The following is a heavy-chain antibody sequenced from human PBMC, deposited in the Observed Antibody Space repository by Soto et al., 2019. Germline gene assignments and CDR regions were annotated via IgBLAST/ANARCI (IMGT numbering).Heavy chain of an antibody. V-gene: IGHV3-21*05. CDR2: ISSNSSNI. Sequence: PGGPPRFPWAASGLTFITYGMHWIRQAPGNGLEWVSDISSNSSNIYYADSVKGRITISRDNAKNTLYLQMNSLRAEDTAVYYCARDIVAAIRYHDTNWLDPWGQGTLVTVSS. CDR3: ARDIVAAIRYHDTNWLDP. CDR1: GLTFITYG. J-gene: IGHJ5*02. D-gene: IGHD5-12*01.